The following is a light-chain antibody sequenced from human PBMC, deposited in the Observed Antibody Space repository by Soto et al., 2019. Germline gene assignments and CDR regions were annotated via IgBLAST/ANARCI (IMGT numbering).Light chain of an antibody. CDR2: DAS. CDR3: QQRRDWPLT. V-gene: IGKV1-9*01. CDR1: QNISTV. Sequence: DIHFTQSPSSLHAPLRDRVTITRRASQNISTVLAWYQQKPAKPPKLLMYDASTLESGDSSRFRGNGSGTEFPLTNSSLQPDDFAVYYCQQRRDWPLTFGQGTRLEIK. J-gene: IGKJ5*01.